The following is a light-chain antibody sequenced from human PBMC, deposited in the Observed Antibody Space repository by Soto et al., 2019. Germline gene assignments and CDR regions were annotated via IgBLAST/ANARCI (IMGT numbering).Light chain of an antibody. Sequence: SVLTQPPSASGTPGQRVIISCSGGSSNIGRNTVNWYQHLPGTAPRLLIYTNDQRPSGVPDRFSGSKSGTSASLAISGLQSEDEADYYCAAWDDTSSFVFGTGTKLT. J-gene: IGLJ1*01. CDR3: AAWDDTSSFV. CDR1: SSNIGRNT. CDR2: TND. V-gene: IGLV1-44*01.